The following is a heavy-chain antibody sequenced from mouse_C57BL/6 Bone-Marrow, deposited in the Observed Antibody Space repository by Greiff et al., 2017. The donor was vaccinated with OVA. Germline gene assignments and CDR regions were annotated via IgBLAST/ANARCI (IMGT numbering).Heavy chain of an antibody. CDR2: IDPENGDT. CDR3: TTRGNYRVSCAY. CDR1: GFNIKDDY. J-gene: IGHJ3*01. D-gene: IGHD2-1*01. Sequence: VQLQQSGAELVRPGASVKLSCTASGFNIKDDYMHWVKQRPEQGLEWIGWIDPENGDTEYASKFQGKATITADTSSNTAYLQLSSLTSEDTAVYYCTTRGNYRVSCAYWGQGTLVTVSA. V-gene: IGHV14-4*01.